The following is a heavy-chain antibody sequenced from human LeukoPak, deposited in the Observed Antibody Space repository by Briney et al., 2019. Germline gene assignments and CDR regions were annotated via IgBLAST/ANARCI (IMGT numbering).Heavy chain of an antibody. CDR3: GSGIFGSYNWVDP. V-gene: IGHV3-30*05. D-gene: IGHD3-3*01. Sequence: PGGSLRLSCAASGFTFSSYSMHWVRQAPGKGLEWVAVISFDGTGNYYADSVKGRFTISRDNSNNTLYLQMNSLRPEDTAVYFCGSGIFGSYNWVDPWGQGTLVIVSS. CDR1: GFTFSSYS. CDR2: ISFDGTGN. J-gene: IGHJ5*02.